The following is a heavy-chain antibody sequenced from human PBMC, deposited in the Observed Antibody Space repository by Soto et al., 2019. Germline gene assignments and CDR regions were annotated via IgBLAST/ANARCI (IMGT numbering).Heavy chain of an antibody. V-gene: IGHV4-34*01. J-gene: IGHJ4*02. CDR2: ITHSGST. CDR1: GGSFSGYY. Sequence: QVQLQQWGAGLLKPSETLSLTCAVYGGSFSGYYWSWIRQPPGKGLEWIGEITHSGSTNYNPSLKSRVTISVDTSKNQFSLKLSSVTAADTAVYYCARGGIVVVPAAKRVDYWGQGTLVTVSS. D-gene: IGHD2-2*01. CDR3: ARGGIVVVPAAKRVDY.